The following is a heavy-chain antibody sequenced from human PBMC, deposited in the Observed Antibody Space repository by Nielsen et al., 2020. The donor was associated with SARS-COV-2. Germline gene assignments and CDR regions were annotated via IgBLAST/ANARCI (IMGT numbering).Heavy chain of an antibody. CDR3: ARDNPQAGPGYGMDV. V-gene: IGHV3-21*01. D-gene: IGHD1-14*01. CDR1: GFTFSSYS. CDR2: ISSSSSYI. Sequence: GGSLRLSCAASGFTFSSYSMNWVRQAPGKGLEWVSSISSSSSYIYYADSVKGRFTISRDNAKNSLYLQMNSLRDEDTAVYYCARDNPQAGPGYGMDVWGQGTTVTVSS. J-gene: IGHJ6*02.